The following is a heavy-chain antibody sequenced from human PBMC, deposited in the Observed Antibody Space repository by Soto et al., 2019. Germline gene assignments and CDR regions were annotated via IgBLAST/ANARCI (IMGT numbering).Heavy chain of an antibody. CDR1: GYTFTSYA. D-gene: IGHD6-6*01. CDR2: INAGNGNT. CDR3: ARASAAPNIEARKGVFDY. Sequence: EASVKVSCKASGYTFTSYAMHWVRQAPGQRLEGMGWINAGNGNTKYSQKFHGRVTITRDTSASTAYMALSSLRSEDTAVYYCARASAAPNIEARKGVFDYWGQGTLVTVSS. J-gene: IGHJ4*02. V-gene: IGHV1-3*01.